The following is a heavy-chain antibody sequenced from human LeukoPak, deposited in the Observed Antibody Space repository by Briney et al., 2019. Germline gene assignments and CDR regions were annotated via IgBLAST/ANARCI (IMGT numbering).Heavy chain of an antibody. CDR2: ISLDGSTE. D-gene: IGHD3-10*01. Sequence: GGSLRLSCVASGFILSNFQMYWVRQAPGKGLEWVSIISLDGSTEFYADSVKGRFTISRDTASNTMHLEMNNLRIEDAAVYYCMRDYMGWFDPWGQGSLVTVSS. J-gene: IGHJ5*02. V-gene: IGHV3-30-3*01. CDR3: MRDYMGWFDP. CDR1: GFILSNFQ.